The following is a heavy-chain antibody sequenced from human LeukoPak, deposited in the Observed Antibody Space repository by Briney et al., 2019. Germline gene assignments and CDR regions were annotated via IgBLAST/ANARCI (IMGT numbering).Heavy chain of an antibody. CDR3: ARGGGIYYDSSGYPLPFDY. D-gene: IGHD3-22*01. V-gene: IGHV4-30-2*01. CDR2: IYHSGST. Sequence: PSETLSLTCAVSGGSISSGGYSWSWIRQPPGKGLEWIGYIYHSGSTYYNPSLKSRVIISVDRSKNQFSLKLSSVTAADTAVYYCARGGGIYYDSSGYPLPFDYWGQGTLVTVSS. CDR1: GGSISSGGYS. J-gene: IGHJ4*02.